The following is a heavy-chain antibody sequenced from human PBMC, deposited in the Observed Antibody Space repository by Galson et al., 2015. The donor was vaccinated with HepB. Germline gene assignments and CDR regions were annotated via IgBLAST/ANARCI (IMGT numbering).Heavy chain of an antibody. D-gene: IGHD2-2*01. CDR2: INAGNGNT. J-gene: IGHJ5*02. CDR1: GYTFTSYA. V-gene: IGHV1-3*01. CDR3: ARDPLITTRRCSSTSCWGRGAWFDP. Sequence: SVKVSCKASGYTFTSYAMHWVRQAPGQRLEWMGWINAGNGNTKYSQKFQGRVTITRDTSASTAYMELSSLRSEDTAVYYCARDPLITTRRCSSTSCWGRGAWFDPWGQGTLVTVSS.